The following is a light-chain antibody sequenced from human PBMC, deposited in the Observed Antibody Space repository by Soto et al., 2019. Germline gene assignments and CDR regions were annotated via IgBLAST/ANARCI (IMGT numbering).Light chain of an antibody. Sequence: SYELTQPPSVSVAPGKTARITCGGNNIGSKSVHWYQQRPGQAPVLVIYHDSDRPSGIPERFSGSNSGNTATLTISRVEAGDEDDYYCQVWDSSYEHVVFGGGTKLTVL. CDR3: QVWDSSYEHVV. V-gene: IGLV3-21*04. J-gene: IGLJ2*01. CDR2: HDS. CDR1: NIGSKS.